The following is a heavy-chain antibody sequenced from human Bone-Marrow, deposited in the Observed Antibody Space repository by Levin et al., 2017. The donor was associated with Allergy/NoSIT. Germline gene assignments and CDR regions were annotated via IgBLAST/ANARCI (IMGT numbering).Heavy chain of an antibody. V-gene: IGHV3-23*01. Sequence: GGSLRLSCAASGFTFSRYAMSWVRQAPGKGLEWVSTISASRTTTYYADYVKGRFTISRDNSRNTLYLEMNSLRAEDTAVYYCAKDPTVVGTYYFDYWGQGTLVTASS. J-gene: IGHJ4*02. CDR3: AKDPTVVGTYYFDY. CDR1: GFTFSRYA. D-gene: IGHD1-26*01. CDR2: ISASRTTT.